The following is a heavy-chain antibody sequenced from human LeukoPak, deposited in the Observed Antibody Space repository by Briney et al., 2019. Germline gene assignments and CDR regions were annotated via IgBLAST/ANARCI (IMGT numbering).Heavy chain of an antibody. CDR1: GFTFSSYT. V-gene: IGHV3-23*01. CDR3: AKEGGA. CDR2: IGGRGGST. D-gene: IGHD3-16*01. J-gene: IGHJ5*02. Sequence: GGSLRLSCVGSGFTFSSYTMTWVRQAPGKGLEWVSAIGGRGGSTYYADSVKGRFTISRDNSKNTVYLQMNSLRADDTAVYYCAKEGGAWGQGTLVSVSS.